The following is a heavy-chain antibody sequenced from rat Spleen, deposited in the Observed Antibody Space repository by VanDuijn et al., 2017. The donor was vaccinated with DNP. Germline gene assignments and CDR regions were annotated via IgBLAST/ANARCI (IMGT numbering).Heavy chain of an antibody. J-gene: IGHJ2*01. CDR3: ARWGSYTLDY. Sequence: EVQLQESGPGLVKPSQSLSLTCSVTGYSITSGYGWNWIRKFPGNRLEWMGYINSAGSSNYNPPLKSQISITRDTSKNQFFLQLTSVTTEDTATYYGARWGSYTLDYWGQGVMVTVSS. V-gene: IGHV3-3*01. D-gene: IGHD1-2*01. CDR2: INSAGSS. CDR1: GYSITSGYG.